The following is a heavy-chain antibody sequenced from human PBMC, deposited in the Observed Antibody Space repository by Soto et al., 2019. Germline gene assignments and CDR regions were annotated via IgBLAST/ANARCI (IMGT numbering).Heavy chain of an antibody. J-gene: IGHJ4*02. D-gene: IGHD6-13*01. CDR1: GFTYSSYD. CDR2: ISGSGGST. CDR3: AKDQEGRQQLAYCGC. Sequence: GGSLRLSCAASGFTYSSYDMHWVRQATGKGLDWVSAISGSGGSTYYADSVKCRFTISRDNSKNTLYLQMNSMRAEDTAVYSCAKDQEGRQQLAYCGCWGKETLVTV. V-gene: IGHV3-23*01.